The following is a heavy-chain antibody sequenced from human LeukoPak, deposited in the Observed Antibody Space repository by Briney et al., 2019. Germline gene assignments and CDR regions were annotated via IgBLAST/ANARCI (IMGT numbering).Heavy chain of an antibody. CDR2: ISYSGST. CDR3: AREFYTALRS. V-gene: IGHV4-59*01. D-gene: IGHD2-2*02. CDR1: GGSISSYY. J-gene: IGHJ5*02. Sequence: SETLSLTCSVSGGSISSYYWSWLRQPPGKGLEGIGYISYSGSTNYNPSLKSRVTISVDTSKNQFSLKLSSVTAADTAVYYCAREFYTALRSWGQGTLVTVSS.